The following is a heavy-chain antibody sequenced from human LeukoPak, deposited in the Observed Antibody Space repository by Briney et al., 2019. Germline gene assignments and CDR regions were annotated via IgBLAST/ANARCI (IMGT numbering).Heavy chain of an antibody. V-gene: IGHV5-51*01. D-gene: IGHD2-15*01. CDR1: GYSFTSYW. CDR3: ARHCGSCYSGHYYYGMDV. CDR2: IYPGDSDT. Sequence: GESLKISCKGSGYSFTSYWIGWVRQVPGKGLEWMGIIYPGDSDTRYSPSFQGQVTISADKSISTAYLQWSSLKASDTAMYYCARHCGSCYSGHYYYGMDVWGQGTTVTVSS. J-gene: IGHJ6*02.